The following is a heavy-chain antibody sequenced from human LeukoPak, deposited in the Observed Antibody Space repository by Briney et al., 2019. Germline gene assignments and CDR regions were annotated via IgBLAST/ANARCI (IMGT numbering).Heavy chain of an antibody. CDR1: GFTFSSYS. CDR3: GTGSSSAHYYGMDV. D-gene: IGHD6-6*01. V-gene: IGHV3-21*01. CDR2: ISSSSSYI. Sequence: GGSLRLSCAASGFTFSSYSMNWVRQAPGKGLEWVPSISSSSSYIYYADSVKGRFTISRDNAKNSLYLQMNSLRAEDTAVYYCGTGSSSAHYYGMDVWGQGTTVTVSS. J-gene: IGHJ6*02.